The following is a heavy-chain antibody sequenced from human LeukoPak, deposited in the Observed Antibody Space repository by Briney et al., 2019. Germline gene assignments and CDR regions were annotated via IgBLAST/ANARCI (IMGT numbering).Heavy chain of an antibody. CDR1: GYTFTNYY. Sequence: ASVKVSCKASGYTFTNYYMHLVRQAPGQGLEWMGIINPSAGSISYAQKFQGRVTMTRDMSTSTVYMELSSLRSEDTAVYYCARDSHMYDSSSGAFRRYFYYYMDVWGKGTTVTVSS. CDR2: INPSAGSI. V-gene: IGHV1-46*01. D-gene: IGHD6-6*01. J-gene: IGHJ6*03. CDR3: ARDSHMYDSSSGAFRRYFYYYMDV.